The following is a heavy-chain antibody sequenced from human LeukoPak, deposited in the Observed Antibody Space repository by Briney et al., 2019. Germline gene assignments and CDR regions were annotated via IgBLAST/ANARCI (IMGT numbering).Heavy chain of an antibody. CDR2: IYTSGST. Sequence: SETLSLTCTVSGGSISSYYWSWIRQPAGKGLEWIGRIYTSGSTNYNPSLKSRVTMSVDTSKNQFSLKLSSVTAADTAVYYCARVGYYYDSSGYYEKMYYFDYWGQGTLVTVSS. D-gene: IGHD3-22*01. CDR3: ARVGYYYDSSGYYEKMYYFDY. V-gene: IGHV4-4*07. J-gene: IGHJ4*02. CDR1: GGSISSYY.